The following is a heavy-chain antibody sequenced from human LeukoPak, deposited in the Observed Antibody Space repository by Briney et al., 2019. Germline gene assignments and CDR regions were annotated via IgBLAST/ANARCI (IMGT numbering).Heavy chain of an antibody. CDR2: ISSNGGST. CDR3: ARDSGYDSRGGDY. CDR1: GFTFSSYA. Sequence: GGSLRLSCAASGFTFSSYAMHWVRQAPGKGLEYVSAISSNGGSTYYANSVKGRFTISRDNSKNTLYLQMGSLRAEDMAVYYCARDSGYDSRGGDYWGQGTLVTVSS. V-gene: IGHV3-64*01. D-gene: IGHD5-12*01. J-gene: IGHJ4*02.